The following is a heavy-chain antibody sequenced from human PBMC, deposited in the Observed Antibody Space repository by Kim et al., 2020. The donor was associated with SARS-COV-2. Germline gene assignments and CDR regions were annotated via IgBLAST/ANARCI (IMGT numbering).Heavy chain of an antibody. D-gene: IGHD2-2*01. CDR2: MNPNSGNT. V-gene: IGHV1-8*01. CDR3: ARAGLFRSPTAAIRH. CDR1: GYTFTSYD. J-gene: IGHJ4*02. Sequence: ASVKVSCKASGYTFTSYDINWVRPATGQGLEWMGWMNPNSGNTGYAQKFQGRVTMTRNTSISTAYMELSSLRSEDTAVYYCARAGLFRSPTAAIRHWGQGTLVTVSS.